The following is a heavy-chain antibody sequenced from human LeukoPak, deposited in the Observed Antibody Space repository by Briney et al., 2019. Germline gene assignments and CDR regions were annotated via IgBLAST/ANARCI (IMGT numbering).Heavy chain of an antibody. CDR1: GFTFSSYG. J-gene: IGHJ4*02. D-gene: IGHD3-10*01. Sequence: GGSLRLSCVASGFTFSSYGMHWVRQAPGKGLEWVAFIRYDGSNKYYADSVKGRFTISRDNSKNTLYLQMNSLRAEDTAVYYCARDPHYYGTGYFDYWGQGTLVTVSS. CDR3: ARDPHYYGTGYFDY. CDR2: IRYDGSNK. V-gene: IGHV3-30*02.